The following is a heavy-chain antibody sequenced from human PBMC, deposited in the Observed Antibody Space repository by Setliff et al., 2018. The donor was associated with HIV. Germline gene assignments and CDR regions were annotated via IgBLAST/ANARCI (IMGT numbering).Heavy chain of an antibody. V-gene: IGHV4-34*01. CDR2: IYHSGST. CDR1: GGSFSGYF. J-gene: IGHJ5*02. CDR3: ARTTVTTGWFDP. D-gene: IGHD4-4*01. Sequence: SETLSLTCAVYGGSFSGYFWSWIRQPPGKGLEWIGEIYHSGSTNYNPSLKSRVTISVDKSKNQFSLKLSSVTAADTAVYYCARTTVTTGWFDPWGQGTLVTVSS.